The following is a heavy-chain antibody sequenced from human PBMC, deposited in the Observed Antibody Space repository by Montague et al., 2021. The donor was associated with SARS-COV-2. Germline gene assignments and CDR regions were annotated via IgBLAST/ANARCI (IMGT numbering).Heavy chain of an antibody. CDR1: SDSISSRSYC. V-gene: IGHV4-39*01. J-gene: IGHJ3*01. D-gene: IGHD4-23*01. CDR3: ARRRDRYTVVSPAVFDL. Sequence: SETLSLTCSVSSDSISSRSYCWAWIRQSPGRGLEWIGNICYGGSTYYNPSLRSRVVMSADTSKCQFSLKLYSVTAADTSIYSCARRRDRYTVVSPAVFDLWGQGTMVIVSS. CDR2: ICYGGST.